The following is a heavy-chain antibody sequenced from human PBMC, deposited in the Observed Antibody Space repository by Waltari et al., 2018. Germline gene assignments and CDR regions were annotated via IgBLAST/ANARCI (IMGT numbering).Heavy chain of an antibody. CDR2: IYHSGGT. D-gene: IGHD3-10*01. Sequence: QVQLQESGPGLVKPSETLSLTCAVSGYSISSGYYWGWIRQPPGKGLEWIGSIYHSGGTYCNPSLKSRVTISVDTSKNQFSLKLSSVTAADTAVYYCARSTGSADWFDPWGQGTLVTVSS. J-gene: IGHJ5*02. CDR3: ARSTGSADWFDP. CDR1: GYSISSGYY. V-gene: IGHV4-38-2*01.